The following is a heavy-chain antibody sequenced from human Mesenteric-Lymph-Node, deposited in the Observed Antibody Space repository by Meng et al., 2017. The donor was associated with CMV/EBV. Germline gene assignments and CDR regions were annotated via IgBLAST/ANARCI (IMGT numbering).Heavy chain of an antibody. CDR2: IYSGGST. Sequence: GALRLSCAASGFTVSSNFMSWVRQAPGKGLEWVSLIYSGGSTYYADSVKDRFTISRDNSKNTLYLQMNSLRVEDTAVYYCAREDFGAFDIWGQGAMVTVSS. J-gene: IGHJ3*02. CDR3: AREDFGAFDI. D-gene: IGHD3-16*01. CDR1: GFTVSSNF. V-gene: IGHV3-53*01.